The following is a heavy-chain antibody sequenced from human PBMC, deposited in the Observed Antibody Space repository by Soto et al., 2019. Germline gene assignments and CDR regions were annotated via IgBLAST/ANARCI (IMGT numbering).Heavy chain of an antibody. CDR3: ARGRTTTVTTLAYFDY. CDR2: IYYSGST. D-gene: IGHD4-17*01. J-gene: IGHJ4*02. V-gene: IGHV4-59*01. CDR1: GGSISSYY. Sequence: SETLSLTCAVSGGSISSYYWSWIRQPPGKGLEWIGYIYYSGSTNYNPSLKSRVTISVDTSKNQFSLKLSSVTAADTAVYYCARGRTTTVTTLAYFDYWGQGTLVTVSS.